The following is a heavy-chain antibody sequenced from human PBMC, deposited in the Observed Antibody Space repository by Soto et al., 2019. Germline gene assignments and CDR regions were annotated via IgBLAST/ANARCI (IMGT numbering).Heavy chain of an antibody. CDR1: GYTFTSFY. J-gene: IGHJ4*02. D-gene: IGHD6-13*01. V-gene: IGHV1-46*01. Sequence: QVQLVQSGAEVKKPGASVKVSCKASGYTFTSFYIHWVRQAPGQGLEWMGIINPSGGSTNYAQKCQGRVSVTRDTATSTVYMELSSLKSEDTAVYYCARKLAAGDDWGQGTLVTVSS. CDR3: ARKLAAGDD. CDR2: INPSGGST.